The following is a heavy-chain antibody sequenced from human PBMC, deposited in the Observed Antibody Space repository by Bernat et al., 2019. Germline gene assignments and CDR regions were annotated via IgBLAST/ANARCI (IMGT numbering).Heavy chain of an antibody. J-gene: IGHJ4*02. CDR1: GFTFGDYA. CDR2: IRSKAYGGTT. Sequence: EVQLVESGGGLVQPGRSLRLSCTASGFTFGDYAMSWVRQAPGKGLEWVGFIRSKAYGGTTEYAASVKGRFTISRDDSKSIAYLQMNSLKTEDTAVYYCAKDAGERNYFDYWGQGTLVTVSS. CDR3: AKDAGERNYFDY. D-gene: IGHD7-27*01. V-gene: IGHV3-49*04.